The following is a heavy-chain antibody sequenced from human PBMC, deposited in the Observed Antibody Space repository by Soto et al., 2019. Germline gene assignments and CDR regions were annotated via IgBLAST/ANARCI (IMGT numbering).Heavy chain of an antibody. CDR2: MYYSGST. D-gene: IGHD6-13*01. J-gene: IGHJ4*02. CDR3: ARGYRQSGYSSSWVFDY. Sequence: QVQLRESGPGLVKPSQTLSLTCTVSGGSINSGGYYWNWIRQHPGKGLEWIGYMYYSGSTYYHPFLRSRDTISAGTSEIHFSLTLSYVTAADTSVYFWARGYRQSGYSSSWVFDYWGQGTLVNVSS. V-gene: IGHV4-31*03. CDR1: GGSINSGGYY.